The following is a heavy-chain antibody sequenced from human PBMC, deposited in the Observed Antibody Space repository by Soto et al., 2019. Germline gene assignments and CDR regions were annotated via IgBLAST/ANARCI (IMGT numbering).Heavy chain of an antibody. V-gene: IGHV1-8*01. Sequence: QVHLVQSGAEVKKPGASVKVSCKASGYTFTSYDINWVRQATGQGLEWMGWMNPDSGNTGYAHEFQRRVTMTRDTSIATAYMELTTLTSEDTAVYYCARIGDPHYNCGMDVWGQGTMVTASS. CDR3: ARIGDPHYNCGMDV. CDR2: MNPDSGNT. D-gene: IGHD2-21*02. CDR1: GYTFTSYD. J-gene: IGHJ6*02.